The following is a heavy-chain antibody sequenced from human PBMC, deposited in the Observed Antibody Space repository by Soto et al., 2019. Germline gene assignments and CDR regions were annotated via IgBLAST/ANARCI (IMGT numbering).Heavy chain of an antibody. CDR2: IIPIFGTA. V-gene: IGHV1-69*01. CDR3: ARKRYDFWSGYYLHYFDY. J-gene: IGHJ4*02. D-gene: IGHD3-3*01. Sequence: QVQLVQSGAEVKKPGSSVKVSCKASGGTFSSYAISWVRQAPGQGLEWMGGIIPIFGTANYAQKFQGRVTITADESTSTAYMEVSSLRSEDTAVYYCARKRYDFWSGYYLHYFDYWGQGTLVTVSS. CDR1: GGTFSSYA.